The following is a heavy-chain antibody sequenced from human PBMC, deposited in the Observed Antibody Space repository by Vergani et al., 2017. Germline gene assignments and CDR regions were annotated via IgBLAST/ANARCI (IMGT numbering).Heavy chain of an antibody. D-gene: IGHD4-23*01. J-gene: IGHJ6*02. V-gene: IGHV1-18*04. CDR3: ATGSFMTGDYGGNSARGYYYGMDV. Sequence: QVQLVQSGAEVKKPGASVKVSCKASGYTFTSYGISWVRQAPGQGLEWMGWIIPIFGTANYAQKFQGRVTMTRDTSTSTAYMELSSLRSEDTAVYYCATGSFMTGDYGGNSARGYYYGMDVWGQGTTVTVSS. CDR2: IIPIFGTA. CDR1: GYTFTSYG.